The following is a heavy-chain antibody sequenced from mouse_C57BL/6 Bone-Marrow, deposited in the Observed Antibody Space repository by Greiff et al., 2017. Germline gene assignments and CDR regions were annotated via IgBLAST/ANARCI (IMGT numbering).Heavy chain of an antibody. D-gene: IGHD2-4*01. J-gene: IGHJ3*01. Sequence: EVKLVESGGGLVKPGGSLKLSCAASGFTFSDYGMHWVRQAPEKGLEWVAYISSGSSTVYYADSVKCPFIIYRDNARNTLFLQMTSLTSENTSMYYSARHDYVFPAWFAYWGQGTLVTVSA. CDR3: ARHDYVFPAWFAY. CDR1: GFTFSDYG. V-gene: IGHV5-17*01. CDR2: ISSGSSTV.